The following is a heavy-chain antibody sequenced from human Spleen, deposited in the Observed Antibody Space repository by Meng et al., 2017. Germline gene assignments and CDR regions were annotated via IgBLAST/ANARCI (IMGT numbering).Heavy chain of an antibody. J-gene: IGHJ4*02. CDR3: ASWTPGRSDCDY. D-gene: IGHD1-1*01. Sequence: QVHLQKPGPVENKPWAPSRVSCKASGYTFGSYGICWVRQAPGQGLEWMGWFVNYVDTYPAPKFQGRVTMNTDTHTNTAFMELRSLTSDDTAVYYCASWTPGRSDCDYWGQGTLVTVSS. V-gene: IGHV1-18*01. CDR1: GYTFGSYG. CDR2: FVNYVDT.